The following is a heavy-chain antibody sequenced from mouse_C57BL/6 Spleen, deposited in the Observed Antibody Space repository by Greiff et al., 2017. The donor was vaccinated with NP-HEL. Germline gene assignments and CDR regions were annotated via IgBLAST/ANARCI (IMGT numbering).Heavy chain of an antibody. V-gene: IGHV1-55*01. CDR3: AREGYYYGSSYVLGWFAY. Sequence: QVQLQQSGAELVKPGASVKMSCKASGYTFTSYWITWVKQRPGQGLEWIGDIYPGSGSTNYNEKFKSKATLTVDTSSSTAYMQLSSLTSEDSAVYYCAREGYYYGSSYVLGWFAYWGQGTLVTVSA. J-gene: IGHJ3*01. CDR2: IYPGSGST. CDR1: GYTFTSYW. D-gene: IGHD1-1*01.